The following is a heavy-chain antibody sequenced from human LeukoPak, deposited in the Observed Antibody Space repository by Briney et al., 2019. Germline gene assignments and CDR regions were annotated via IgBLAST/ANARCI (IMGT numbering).Heavy chain of an antibody. Sequence: EASVKVSCKASGYTFTSYDINWVRQATGQGLEWMGWMNPNSGNTGYAQKFQGRVTITRNTSISTAYMELSSLRSEDTAVYYCARALGDILPFDYWGQGTLVTVSS. CDR1: GYTFTSYD. CDR2: MNPNSGNT. D-gene: IGHD3-9*01. V-gene: IGHV1-8*03. CDR3: ARALGDILPFDY. J-gene: IGHJ4*02.